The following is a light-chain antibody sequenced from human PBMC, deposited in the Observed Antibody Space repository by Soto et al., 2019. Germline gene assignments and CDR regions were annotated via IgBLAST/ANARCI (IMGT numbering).Light chain of an antibody. CDR1: QSVSSTY. CDR3: QLYGNSRT. V-gene: IGKV3-20*01. Sequence: EFVLTQSPGTLSLSPGERATLSCRVSQSVSSTYLAWYQQKPGQAPRLLIYGASSRATGIPDRFSGGGSGTDFTLTISRLEPEDFAVYYCQLYGNSRTFGQGTKVEI. CDR2: GAS. J-gene: IGKJ1*01.